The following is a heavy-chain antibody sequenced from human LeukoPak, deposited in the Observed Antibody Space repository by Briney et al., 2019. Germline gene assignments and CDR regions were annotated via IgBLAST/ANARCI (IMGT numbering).Heavy chain of an antibody. CDR1: GYTFTSYG. CDR2: ISAYNGNT. V-gene: IGHV1-18*01. Sequence: GASVKVSCKASGYTFTSYGISWVRQAPGQGLEWMGWISAYNGNTNYAQKLQGRVTMTTDTSTSTAYMELRSLRSDDTAVYYCARNVKAYCSSTSCRNWFDPWGQGTLVTVSS. CDR3: ARNVKAYCSSTSCRNWFDP. D-gene: IGHD2-2*01. J-gene: IGHJ5*02.